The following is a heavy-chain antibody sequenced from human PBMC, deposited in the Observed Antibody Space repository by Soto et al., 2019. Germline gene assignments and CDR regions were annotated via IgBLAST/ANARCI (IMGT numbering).Heavy chain of an antibody. CDR1: GFTFSSYW. CDR3: VRVLSWGWFGP. J-gene: IGHJ5*02. V-gene: IGHV3-7*01. Sequence: GGSLRLSCAASGFTFSSYWMGWVRQAPGKGLEWVANIKTDGSETYYVDSVKGRFTIARDNDRNLLSLQMDSLRAEDTAIYYCVRVLSWGWFGPWGQGTLVTVSS. CDR2: IKTDGSET. D-gene: IGHD1-26*01.